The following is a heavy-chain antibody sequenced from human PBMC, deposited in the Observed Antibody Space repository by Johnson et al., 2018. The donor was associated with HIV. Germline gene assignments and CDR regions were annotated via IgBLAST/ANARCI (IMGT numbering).Heavy chain of an antibody. Sequence: QVQLVESGGGVVRPGRSLRLSCAASGFTFSRYGMYWVRQAPGKGLEWVAVISYDGTNKFFPDSVNGRFPISRDNSKNTLYLQMTSLRAEDTAVYYCARDVIEDFWSGSFDAFDIWGQGTMVTVSS. CDR1: GFTFSRYG. J-gene: IGHJ3*02. CDR3: ARDVIEDFWSGSFDAFDI. D-gene: IGHD3-3*01. V-gene: IGHV3-30*03. CDR2: ISYDGTNK.